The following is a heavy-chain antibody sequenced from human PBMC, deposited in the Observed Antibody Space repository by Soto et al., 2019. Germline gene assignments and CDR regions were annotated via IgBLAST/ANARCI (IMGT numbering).Heavy chain of an antibody. CDR2: IYYSGST. Sequence: PSETLSLTCTVSGGSISSSSYYWGWIRQPPGKGLEWIGSIYYSGSTYYNPSLKSRVTISVDTSKNQFSLKLSSVTAADTAVYYCARQVYSSGWFDYWGQGTLVTVSS. CDR3: ARQVYSSGWFDY. CDR1: GGSISSSSYY. D-gene: IGHD6-19*01. J-gene: IGHJ4*02. V-gene: IGHV4-39*01.